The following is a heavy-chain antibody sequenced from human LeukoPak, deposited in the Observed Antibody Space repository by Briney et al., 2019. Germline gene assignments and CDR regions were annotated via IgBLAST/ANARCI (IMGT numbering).Heavy chain of an antibody. CDR3: ARSEWVGITTSWFDS. CDR1: GFTFSSYS. V-gene: IGHV3-21*01. Sequence: GGSLRLSCAASGFTFSSYSMNWVRQAPGKGLEWVSSISSSSSYIYYADSLKGRFTISRDNARDSLYLQMNSLRAEDTAVYYCARSEWVGITTSWFDSWGQGTLVTVSS. J-gene: IGHJ5*01. D-gene: IGHD3-22*01. CDR2: ISSSSSYI.